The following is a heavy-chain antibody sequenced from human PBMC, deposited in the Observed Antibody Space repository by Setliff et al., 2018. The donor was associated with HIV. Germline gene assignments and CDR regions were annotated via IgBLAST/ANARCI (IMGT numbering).Heavy chain of an antibody. V-gene: IGHV4-39*01. J-gene: IGHJ4*02. CDR1: GGSISSSRYY. D-gene: IGHD3-22*01. CDR2: INHSGST. Sequence: SETLSLTCTVSGGSISSSRYYWNWIRQPPGKGLEWIGEINHSGSTNYNPSLKSRVTISIDTSKNQFSLKLTSVTAADTAVYYCAARHITMIVVGLGYWGQGTLVTVSS. CDR3: AARHITMIVVGLGY.